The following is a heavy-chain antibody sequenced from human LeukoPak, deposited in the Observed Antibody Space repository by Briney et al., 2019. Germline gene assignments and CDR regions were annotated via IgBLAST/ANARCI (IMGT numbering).Heavy chain of an antibody. J-gene: IGHJ4*02. CDR1: GYTFTGLY. Sequence: GASVKVSCKTSGYTFTGLYIHWVRQAPGQGLEWMGWINPNTGGTNFAQKFQGRVTMITDTSISTAYMDLRRLTSDDTAVYYCAREGDFNGSGRGDSWGQGTLVIVSS. V-gene: IGHV1-2*02. CDR3: AREGDFNGSGRGDS. CDR2: INPNTGGT. D-gene: IGHD3-10*01.